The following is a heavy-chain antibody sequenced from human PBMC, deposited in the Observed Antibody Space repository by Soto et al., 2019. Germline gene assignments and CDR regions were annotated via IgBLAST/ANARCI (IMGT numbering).Heavy chain of an antibody. J-gene: IGHJ4*02. CDR3: ARDYGDSRAGGY. D-gene: IGHD4-17*01. V-gene: IGHV1-69*08. CDR2: IIPILGIA. CDR1: GGTFSSYT. Sequence: QVQLVQSGAEVKKPGSLVKVSCKASGGTFSSYTISWVRQAPGQGLEWMGRIIPILGIANYAQKFQGRVTITADKSTSTAYMELSSLRSEDTAVYYCARDYGDSRAGGYWGQGTLVTVSS.